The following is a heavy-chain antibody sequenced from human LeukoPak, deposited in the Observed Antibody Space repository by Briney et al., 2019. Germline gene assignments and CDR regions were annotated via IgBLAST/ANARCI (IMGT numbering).Heavy chain of an antibody. D-gene: IGHD6-19*01. CDR3: ARGLAVAGTSYFQH. J-gene: IGHJ1*01. Sequence: GGSLRLSCAASGFTFSSYWMSWVRQAPGKGLEWVANIKQDGSEKYYVDSVKGRFTISRDNAKNSLYLQMNSLRAEDTAVYYCARGLAVAGTSYFQHWGQGTLVTVSS. V-gene: IGHV3-7*01. CDR1: GFTFSSYW. CDR2: IKQDGSEK.